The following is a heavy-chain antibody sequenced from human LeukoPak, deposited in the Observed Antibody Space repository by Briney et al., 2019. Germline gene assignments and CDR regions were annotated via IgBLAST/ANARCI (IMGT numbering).Heavy chain of an antibody. CDR2: IYYSGST. CDR3: ARVDYGGTPYNWFDP. J-gene: IGHJ5*02. Sequence: SETLSLTCTVSGGSISSYYWSWIRQPPGKGLEWIGYIYYSGSTNYNPSLKSRVPISVDTSKNQFSLKLSSVTAADTAVYYCARVDYGGTPYNWFDPWGQGTLVTVSS. D-gene: IGHD4-23*01. CDR1: GGSISSYY. V-gene: IGHV4-59*08.